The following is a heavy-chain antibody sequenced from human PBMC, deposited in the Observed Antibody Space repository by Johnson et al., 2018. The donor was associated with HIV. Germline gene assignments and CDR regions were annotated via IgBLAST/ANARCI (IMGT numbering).Heavy chain of an antibody. J-gene: IGHJ3*02. CDR2: IYSGGDT. CDR3: ARVIPDSSGIRDDAFDI. D-gene: IGHD3-22*01. Sequence: VQLVESGGGLIQPGGSLRLSCEASGFTVRSNYISWVRQAPGKGLEWVSVIYSGGDTYYADSMRGRLTISRDNSKNTVYLQMNSLRAEDTAVYYCARVIPDSSGIRDDAFDIWGQGTMVTVSS. V-gene: IGHV3-53*01. CDR1: GFTVRSNY.